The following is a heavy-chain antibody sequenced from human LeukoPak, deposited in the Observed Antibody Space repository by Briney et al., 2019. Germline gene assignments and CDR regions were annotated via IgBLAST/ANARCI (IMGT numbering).Heavy chain of an antibody. D-gene: IGHD5-12*01. Sequence: SETLSLTCAVSGYSISSGYYWGWIRQPPGKGLEWIGSIYHSGSTYYNPSLKSRVTISVDTSKNQFSLKLSSVTAADTAVYYRARDHSGYGHWGQGTLVTVSS. CDR1: GYSISSGYY. V-gene: IGHV4-38-2*02. CDR3: ARDHSGYGH. J-gene: IGHJ4*02. CDR2: IYHSGST.